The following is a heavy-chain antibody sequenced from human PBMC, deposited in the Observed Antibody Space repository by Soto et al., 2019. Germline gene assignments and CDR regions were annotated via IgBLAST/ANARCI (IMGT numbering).Heavy chain of an antibody. J-gene: IGHJ5*02. V-gene: IGHV1-2*02. CDR2: MNPSTGVT. Sequence: QVQLVQSGAEVKKPGASVKVSCKASGYTFTDYFIHWVRQAPGQGLEWMGWMNPSTGVTNYAQTFQDRVTMTRDTSITTAYMELSSLRSDDTAVYFCARVPCIVTTCSPLNWFAPWGQGTLVTVSS. D-gene: IGHD2-15*01. CDR1: GYTFTDYF. CDR3: ARVPCIVTTCSPLNWFAP.